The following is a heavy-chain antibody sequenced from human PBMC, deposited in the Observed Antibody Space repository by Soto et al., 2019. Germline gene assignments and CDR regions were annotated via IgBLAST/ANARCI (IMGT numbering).Heavy chain of an antibody. CDR1: GGSISSYY. V-gene: IGHV4-4*07. D-gene: IGHD1-26*01. Sequence: SETLSLTCTVSGGSISSYYWSWIRQPAGKGLEWIGRIYTSGSTNYNPSLKSRVTMSVDTSKNQFSLKLSSVTAADTAVYYCARDISGSYWGDYYYYGMDVWGQGTTVTVSS. J-gene: IGHJ6*02. CDR3: ARDISGSYWGDYYYYGMDV. CDR2: IYTSGST.